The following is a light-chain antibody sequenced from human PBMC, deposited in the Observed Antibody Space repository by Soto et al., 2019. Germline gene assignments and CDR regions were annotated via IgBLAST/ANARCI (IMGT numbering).Light chain of an antibody. Sequence: QSALTQPASVSGSPGQSITISCTGASSDVGGYKYVSWYQQHPGKAPKLMIYEASNRTSGVSNRFSGSKSGNTASLTISGLQAEDEADYYCSSYTSSNIYVFGTGTKLTVL. V-gene: IGLV2-14*01. CDR2: EAS. CDR3: SSYTSSNIYV. J-gene: IGLJ1*01. CDR1: SSDVGGYKY.